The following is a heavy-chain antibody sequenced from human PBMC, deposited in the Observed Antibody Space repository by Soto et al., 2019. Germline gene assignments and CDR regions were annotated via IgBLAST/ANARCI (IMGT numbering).Heavy chain of an antibody. V-gene: IGHV4-31*03. CDR3: ARDFHRGFGETTPYYYYGMDV. J-gene: IGHJ6*02. Sequence: QVQLQESGPGLVKPSQTLSLTCTVSGGSISSGGYYWSWIRQHPGKGLEWIGYIYYSGSTYYNPSLQRRVTISVDTSKNQFSLKLSSVTAADTAVYYCARDFHRGFGETTPYYYYGMDVWGQGTTVTVSS. D-gene: IGHD3-10*01. CDR1: GGSISSGGYY. CDR2: IYYSGST.